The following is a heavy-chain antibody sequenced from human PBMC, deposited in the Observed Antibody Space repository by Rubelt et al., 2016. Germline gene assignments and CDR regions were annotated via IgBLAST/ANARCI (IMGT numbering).Heavy chain of an antibody. Sequence: SFSMSWVRQVPGKGLEWVSWISTSGSTIFYADSVKGRFTISRDNARDNAKSSLYLQMDSLRAEDTAVYYCASLAARQKYDCWGQGTLVTVSS. V-gene: IGHV3-48*01. CDR3: ASLAARQKYDC. J-gene: IGHJ4*02. D-gene: IGHD6-6*01. CDR2: ISTSGSTI. CDR1: SFS.